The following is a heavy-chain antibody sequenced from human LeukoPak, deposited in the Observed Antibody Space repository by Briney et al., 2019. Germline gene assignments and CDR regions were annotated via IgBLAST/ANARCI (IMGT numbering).Heavy chain of an antibody. CDR1: GGSFSGYY. J-gene: IGHJ3*01. V-gene: IGHV4-34*01. CDR2: INHSGST. D-gene: IGHD2-2*01. Sequence: SETLSLACAVYGGSFSGYYWSWIRQPPGKGLEWIGEINHSGSTNYTPSLKRRVTISVDTSKNQFSLKLSSVTAADTAVYYCARYGLLGLSEINAFDFWGQGTVVTVSS. CDR3: ARYGLLGLSEINAFDF.